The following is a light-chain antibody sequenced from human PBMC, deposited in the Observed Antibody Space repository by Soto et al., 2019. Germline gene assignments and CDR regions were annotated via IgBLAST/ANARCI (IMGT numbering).Light chain of an antibody. CDR2: DSS. J-gene: IGKJ5*01. Sequence: DIQMTQSPSTLSASLGDRATITCRASQSISTYLNWYQQKPGEAPTLLVYDSSTLQSGVPSRFSGSGFGAEFTLTVSSLQPEDSAIYYCQQADTFPITFGQGTRLEIK. CDR3: QQADTFPIT. CDR1: QSISTY. V-gene: IGKV1-39*01.